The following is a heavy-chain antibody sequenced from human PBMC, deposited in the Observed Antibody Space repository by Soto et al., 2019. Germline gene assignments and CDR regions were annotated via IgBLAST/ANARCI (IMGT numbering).Heavy chain of an antibody. CDR1: GDTFSSHA. CDR2: IIPIFHAR. CDR3: ARSSTTYYYQSSPYWADKERKI. J-gene: IGHJ4*01. D-gene: IGHD3-22*01. Sequence: SVKVSCKAAGDTFSSHALSWVRQAPGQGLEWMGGIIPIFHARTYAQKFQGRVAISADKYTKTGYMELRSLTSEDTAVYYCARSSTTYYYQSSPYWADKERKIWGEGRQVSVSA. V-gene: IGHV1-69*06.